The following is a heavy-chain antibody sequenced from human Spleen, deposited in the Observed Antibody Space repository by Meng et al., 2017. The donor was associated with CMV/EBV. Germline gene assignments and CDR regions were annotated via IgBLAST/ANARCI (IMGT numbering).Heavy chain of an antibody. Sequence: SETLSLTXXVSGGSISSSSYYWGWIRQPPWKGXEWIGSIYYSGSTHYNPSLKSRVTISVXTSKNQISLKLSSXXPADTXVYYCAGDHFRSGEADYWGQGTLVTVSS. CDR3: AGDHFRSGEADY. CDR2: IYYSGST. V-gene: IGHV4-39*07. J-gene: IGHJ4*02. D-gene: IGHD3-3*02. CDR1: GGSISSSSYY.